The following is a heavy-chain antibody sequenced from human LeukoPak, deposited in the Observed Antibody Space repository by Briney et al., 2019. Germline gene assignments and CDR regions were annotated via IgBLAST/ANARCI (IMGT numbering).Heavy chain of an antibody. J-gene: IGHJ3*02. CDR3: LCGRRGRYSDI. Sequence: ASVKVSCKASGGTLNSFTINWVRQAPGQGLEWMGWLIPVLGTVKYAQKFQDRVTFIADKTTSTVYMELSSLRSEDTAVYYCLCGRRGRYSDIWGQGTLVTVSS. V-gene: IGHV1-69*08. CDR2: LIPVLGTV. D-gene: IGHD1-26*01. CDR1: GGTLNSFT.